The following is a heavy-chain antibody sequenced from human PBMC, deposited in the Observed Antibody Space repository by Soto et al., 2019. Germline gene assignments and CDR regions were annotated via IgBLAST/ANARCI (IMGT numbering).Heavy chain of an antibody. CDR3: ARRGLLGSYFDY. CDR2: IYYSGGA. Sequence: SETLSLTCSVSDGYISSYFWSWIRQPPGGGLEWIGYIYYSGGANYNPSLKSRVTISVDTSKNQFSLTLTSVTAADTAVYYRARRGLLGSYFDYWGPGTLVTVSS. CDR1: DGYISSYF. V-gene: IGHV4-59*01. J-gene: IGHJ4*02. D-gene: IGHD1-26*01.